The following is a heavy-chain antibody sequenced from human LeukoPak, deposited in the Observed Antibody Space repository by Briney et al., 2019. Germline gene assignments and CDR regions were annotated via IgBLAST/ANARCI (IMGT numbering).Heavy chain of an antibody. D-gene: IGHD3-22*01. CDR1: GFTVSSNY. V-gene: IGHV3-53*01. CDR3: AREQNYDSSGYYYRHMDV. J-gene: IGHJ6*02. CDR2: IYSGGTT. Sequence: GGSLRLSCAASGFTVSSNYMNWVRQAPGKGLEWVSVIYSGGTTYYADSVKGRFTISRDNSKNTLYLQMNSLRAEDTAVYYCAREQNYDSSGYYYRHMDVWGQGTTVTVSS.